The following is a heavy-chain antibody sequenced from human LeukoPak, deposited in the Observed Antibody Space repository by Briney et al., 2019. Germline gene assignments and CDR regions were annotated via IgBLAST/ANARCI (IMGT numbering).Heavy chain of an antibody. CDR3: ARGGYDISGYYFDYHYMDV. CDR1: GFTFSSYS. V-gene: IGHV3-48*01. CDR2: ISSSRNSI. Sequence: PGGSLRLSCAASGFTFSSYSMDWVRQAPGKGLEWLSSISSSRNSIYYADSVKGRFIISRDNAKNSLYFQVNDPTAEDTAVYYCARGGYDISGYYFDYHYMDVWGKGTTVTVSS. D-gene: IGHD3-22*01. J-gene: IGHJ6*03.